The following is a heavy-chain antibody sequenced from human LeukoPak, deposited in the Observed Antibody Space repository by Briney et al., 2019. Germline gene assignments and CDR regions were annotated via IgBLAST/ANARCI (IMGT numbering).Heavy chain of an antibody. CDR2: IHTSGGT. CDR3: ARAGGGPPVPAALSAYYCYMDV. D-gene: IGHD2-2*01. V-gene: IGHV4-61*02. CDR1: GDSISSGSFY. J-gene: IGHJ6*03. Sequence: PSETLSLTCTVSGDSISSGSFYWSWIRQSAGKGLEWIGRIHTSGGTDYDPSLKSRVTISVDTSKNQFSLKLSSVTAADTAVYYYARAGGGPPVPAALSAYYCYMDVWGKGTTVTVSS.